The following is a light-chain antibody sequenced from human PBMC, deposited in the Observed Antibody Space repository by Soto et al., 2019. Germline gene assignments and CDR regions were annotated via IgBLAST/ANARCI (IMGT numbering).Light chain of an antibody. Sequence: QSVLTQPPSASGTPGQRVTISCAGSSSNIGSNYVYWYQQLPGTAPKRLIYRNNQRPSGVPDRFSGSKSGTSASLAISGLRSEDEADYYCAAWDDSLSVWVFGGGTKVTVL. CDR1: SSNIGSNY. CDR3: AAWDDSLSVWV. J-gene: IGLJ3*02. V-gene: IGLV1-47*01. CDR2: RNN.